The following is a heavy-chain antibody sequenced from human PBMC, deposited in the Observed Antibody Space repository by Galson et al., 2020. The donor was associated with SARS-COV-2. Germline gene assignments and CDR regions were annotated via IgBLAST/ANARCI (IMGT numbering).Heavy chain of an antibody. Sequence: GGSLRLSCAASGFTFSSYAMHWVRQAPGKGLEWVAVISYDGRNKYYADSVKGRFTISRDNSKNTLYLQMNSLRTEDTAMYYCATSSSSWYYRFEYYQYWGQGTLVTVSS. J-gene: IGHJ1*01. CDR1: GFTFSSYA. V-gene: IGHV3-30*04. D-gene: IGHD6-13*01. CDR2: ISYDGRNK. CDR3: ATSSSSWYYRFEYYQY.